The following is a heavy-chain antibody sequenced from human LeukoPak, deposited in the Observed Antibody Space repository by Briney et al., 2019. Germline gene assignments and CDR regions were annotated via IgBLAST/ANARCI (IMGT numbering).Heavy chain of an antibody. Sequence: PSETLSVTCTVSGGSISSYYWSWIRQPAGKGLEWIGRIYTSGSTNYNPSVKSRVAISVDKSKNQFSLKLSSVTAADTAVYYCARERREYSSPGPFDYWGQGTLVTVSS. D-gene: IGHD6-6*01. CDR3: ARERREYSSPGPFDY. CDR1: GGSISSYY. V-gene: IGHV4-4*07. J-gene: IGHJ4*02. CDR2: IYTSGST.